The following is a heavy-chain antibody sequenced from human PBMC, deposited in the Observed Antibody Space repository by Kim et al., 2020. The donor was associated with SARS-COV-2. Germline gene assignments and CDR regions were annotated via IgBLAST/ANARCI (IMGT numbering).Heavy chain of an antibody. J-gene: IGHJ4*02. CDR2: ISTTSSYI. V-gene: IGHV3-21*01. CDR3: ARGRDGYNCDY. D-gene: IGHD5-12*01. CDR1: GFTFTSYS. Sequence: GGSLRLSCAASGFTFTSYSMNWVRQAPGKGLEWVSSISTTSSYIYYADSVKGRFTISRDNAKNSLYLQMNSLRAEDTALYYCARGRDGYNCDYWGQGTLV.